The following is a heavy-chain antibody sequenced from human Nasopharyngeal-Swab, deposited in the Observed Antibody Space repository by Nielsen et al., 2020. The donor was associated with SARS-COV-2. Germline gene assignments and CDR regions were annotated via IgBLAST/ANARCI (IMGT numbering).Heavy chain of an antibody. J-gene: IGHJ6*02. CDR1: GFDFSIWT. Sequence: GGSLRLSCAASGFDFSIWTMNWVRQTPGKGPEWLSFIDFSTPTVYYADSVKGRFTISRDNAKNSLYLQMNSLRAEDTAVYYCARGASDYGSGSYFAEDYYYYGMDVWGQGTTVTVSS. CDR2: IDFSTPTV. CDR3: ARGASDYGSGSYFAEDYYYYGMDV. V-gene: IGHV3-48*04. D-gene: IGHD3-10*01.